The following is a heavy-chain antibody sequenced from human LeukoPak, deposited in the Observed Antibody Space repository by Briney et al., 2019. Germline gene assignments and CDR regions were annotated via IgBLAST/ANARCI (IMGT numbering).Heavy chain of an antibody. CDR2: INPNSGGT. CDR3: ARDHVAGTSSPRTRDYGMDV. Sequence: ASVKVSCKASGYTFTSYGISWVRQAPGQGLEWMGWINPNSGGTNYAQKFQGWVTMTRDTSISTAYMELSRLRSDDTAVYYCARDHVAGTSSPRTRDYGMDVWGKGTTVTVSS. D-gene: IGHD6-19*01. V-gene: IGHV1-2*04. CDR1: GYTFTSYG. J-gene: IGHJ6*04.